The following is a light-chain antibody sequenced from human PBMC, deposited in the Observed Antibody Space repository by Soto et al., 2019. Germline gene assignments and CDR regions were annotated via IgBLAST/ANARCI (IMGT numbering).Light chain of an antibody. J-gene: IGLJ2*01. V-gene: IGLV1-44*01. CDR1: SSNIGSNT. Sequence: QSVLTQPPSASGTPGQRVTISCSGSSSNIGSNTVNWYQQLPGTAPKLLIYSNNQRPSGVPDRFSGSKSGISASLAISGLQSEDEADYYCAAWDDSLGVVFGGGTKLTVL. CDR2: SNN. CDR3: AAWDDSLGVV.